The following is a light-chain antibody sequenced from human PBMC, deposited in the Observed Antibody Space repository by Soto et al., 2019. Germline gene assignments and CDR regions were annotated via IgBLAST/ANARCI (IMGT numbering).Light chain of an antibody. J-gene: IGKJ1*01. Sequence: EIVLTQSPGTLSLSPGERATLSCRASQSVSSSSLAWYQQKRGQAPRLLIHGASSRATGIPDRFSGSGSGTDFTLKISRVEAEDVGVYYCMQALQTPWTFGQGTKVDI. CDR3: MQALQTPWT. CDR1: QSVSSSS. CDR2: GAS. V-gene: IGKV3-20*01.